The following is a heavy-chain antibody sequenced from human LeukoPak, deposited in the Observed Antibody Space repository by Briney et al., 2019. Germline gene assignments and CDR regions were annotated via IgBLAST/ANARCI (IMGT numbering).Heavy chain of an antibody. V-gene: IGHV4-61*02. D-gene: IGHD3-22*01. CDR2: IYTSGST. J-gene: IGHJ4*02. CDR3: ARVGYDSSGYYYYFDY. Sequence: PSQTLSLTCSVSGGSISSGSYYWSWIRQPAGKGLEWIVRIYTSGSTYYNPSLKSRVTISVDRSKNQFSLKLSSVTAADTAVYYCARVGYDSSGYYYYFDYWGQGTLVTVSS. CDR1: GGSISSGSYY.